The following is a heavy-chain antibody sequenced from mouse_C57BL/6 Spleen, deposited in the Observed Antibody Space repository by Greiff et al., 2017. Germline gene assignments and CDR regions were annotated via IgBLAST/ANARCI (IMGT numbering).Heavy chain of an antibody. V-gene: IGHV1-85*01. CDR3: ARPIDHGYDEDYAMDY. Sequence: QVQLQQSGPELVKPGASVKLSCKASGYTFTSYDINWVKQRPGQGLEWIGWLYPRDGSTKYNEKFKGKATLTVDPSTSTAYMELHSLTSEDSEVYFCARPIDHGYDEDYAMDYWGKGTSVTVSS. D-gene: IGHD2-2*01. CDR1: GYTFTSYD. CDR2: LYPRDGST. J-gene: IGHJ4*01.